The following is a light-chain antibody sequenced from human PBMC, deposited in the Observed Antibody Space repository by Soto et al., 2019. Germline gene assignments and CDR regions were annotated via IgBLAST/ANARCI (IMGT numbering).Light chain of an antibody. J-gene: IGKJ5*01. Sequence: EIVLTQSPGTLSLSPGERATLACRALQSVSSIYFAWYQQKPGQAPRLLIDRASSRATGITDRFSGSGSGTDFTLTISRLEPEDFAVYYCQQFGTSPPSTFGQGTRLQIK. CDR2: RAS. V-gene: IGKV3-20*01. CDR3: QQFGTSPPST. CDR1: QSVSSIY.